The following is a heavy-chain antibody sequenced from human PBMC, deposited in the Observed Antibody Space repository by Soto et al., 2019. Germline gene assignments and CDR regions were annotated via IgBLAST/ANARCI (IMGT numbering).Heavy chain of an antibody. J-gene: IGHJ6*03. V-gene: IGHV4-31*03. CDR2: IYYSGST. D-gene: IGHD5-12*01. CDR1: GGSISSGGYY. Sequence: SETLSLTCTVSGGSISSGGYYWRWIRQHPGKGLEWIGYIYYSGSTYYNPSLKSRVTISVDTSKNQFSLKLSSVTAADTAVYYCARGDSVYDSYYYYMDVWGKGTTVTVSS. CDR3: ARGDSVYDSYYYYMDV.